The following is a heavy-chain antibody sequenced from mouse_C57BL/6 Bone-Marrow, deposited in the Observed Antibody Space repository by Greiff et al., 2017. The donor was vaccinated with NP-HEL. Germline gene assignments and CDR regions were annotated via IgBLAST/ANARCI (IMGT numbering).Heavy chain of an antibody. D-gene: IGHD2-10*02. CDR3: ARGVLAGAWFAY. CDR1: GYTFTSYW. CDR2: IHPNSGST. V-gene: IGHV1-64*01. Sequence: VQLQQSGAELVKPGASVKLSCKASGYTFTSYWMHWVKQRPGQGLEWIGMIHPNSGSTNYNEKFKSKATLTVDKSSSTAYMQLSSLTSEDSAVYYCARGVLAGAWFAYWGQGTLVTVSA. J-gene: IGHJ3*01.